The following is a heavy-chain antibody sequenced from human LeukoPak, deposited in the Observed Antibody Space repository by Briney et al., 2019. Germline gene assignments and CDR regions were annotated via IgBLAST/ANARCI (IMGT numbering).Heavy chain of an antibody. J-gene: IGHJ4*02. Sequence: SETLSLTCTVSGGSISSSTYYWGWVRRPPGKGLEWIGSIYYSGSTYYNPSLKSRVTVSVDTSKNQLSLNLSSVTAADTAVYYCVRGSTLRHYQYWGQGTLVTVSS. D-gene: IGHD3-16*01. CDR1: GGSISSSTYY. V-gene: IGHV4-39*01. CDR3: VRGSTLRHYQY. CDR2: IYYSGST.